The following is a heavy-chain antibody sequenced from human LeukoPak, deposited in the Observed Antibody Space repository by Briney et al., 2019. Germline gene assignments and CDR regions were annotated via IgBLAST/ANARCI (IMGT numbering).Heavy chain of an antibody. J-gene: IGHJ4*02. CDR1: GFTFSSYG. D-gene: IGHD3-10*01. V-gene: IGHV3-30*03. CDR2: ISYDGSNK. Sequence: GGSLRLSCAAPGFTFSSYGMHWVRQAPGKGLEWVAVISYDGSNKYYADSVKGRFTISRDNSKNTLYLQMNSLRAEDTAVYYCVYYGSGSYYNGNYWGQGTLVTVSS. CDR3: VYYGSGSYYNGNY.